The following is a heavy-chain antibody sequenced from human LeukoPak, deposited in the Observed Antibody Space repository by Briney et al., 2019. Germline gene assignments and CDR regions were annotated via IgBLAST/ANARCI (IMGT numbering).Heavy chain of an antibody. Sequence: GGSLRLSCAASGFTFSNYAMSWDRQAPGKGLEWVSAISGSGGRTYYADSVKGRFTISRDTSKNTLCLQMNSLRAEDTAIYYCAKSILQRWLQPDYWGQGTLVTVSS. CDR3: AKSILQRWLQPDY. V-gene: IGHV3-23*01. D-gene: IGHD5-24*01. CDR1: GFTFSNYA. J-gene: IGHJ4*02. CDR2: ISGSGGRT.